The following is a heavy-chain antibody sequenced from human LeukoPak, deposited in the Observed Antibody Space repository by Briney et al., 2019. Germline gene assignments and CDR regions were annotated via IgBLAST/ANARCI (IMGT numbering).Heavy chain of an antibody. Sequence: ASVKVSCKASGYTFTSYDFNWVRQATGRRPEWMGWMSPNSGDTGYAQKFQDRVTMTRNTSISTAYMELSSLRSDDTAVYYCARGPPNWGYDYWGPGTLVTVYS. CDR2: MSPNSGDT. V-gene: IGHV1-8*01. CDR3: ARGPPNWGYDY. D-gene: IGHD7-27*01. J-gene: IGHJ4*02. CDR1: GYTFTSYD.